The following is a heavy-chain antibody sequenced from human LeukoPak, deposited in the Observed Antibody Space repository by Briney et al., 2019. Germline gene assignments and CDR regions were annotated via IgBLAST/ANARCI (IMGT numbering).Heavy chain of an antibody. D-gene: IGHD3-9*01. J-gene: IGHJ3*02. CDR3: ARVPPIYDILTGYYLDAFDI. CDR2: IIPIFGTA. CDR1: GYTFSNYD. V-gene: IGHV1-69*13. Sequence: ASVTVSCKASGYTFSNYDISWVRQAPGQGLEWMGGIIPIFGTANYAQKFQGRVTITADESTSTAYMELSSLRSEDTAVYYCARVPPIYDILTGYYLDAFDIWGQGTMVTVSS.